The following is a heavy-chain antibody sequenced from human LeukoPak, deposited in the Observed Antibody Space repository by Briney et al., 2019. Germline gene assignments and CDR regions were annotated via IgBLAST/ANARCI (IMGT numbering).Heavy chain of an antibody. Sequence: PSETLSLTCTVSGASISSYYWSWIRQPPGKGLEWIGYISYSGSTNYNPSLKSRVTMSVDTSKSQFSLKLSSVTAADTAVYYCAGSKDWFDPWGQGTLVTVSS. V-gene: IGHV4-59*01. CDR1: GASISSYY. CDR2: ISYSGST. J-gene: IGHJ5*02. CDR3: AGSKDWFDP. D-gene: IGHD4-11*01.